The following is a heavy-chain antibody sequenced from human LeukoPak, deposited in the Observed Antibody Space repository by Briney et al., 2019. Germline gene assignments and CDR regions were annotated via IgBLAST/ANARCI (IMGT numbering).Heavy chain of an antibody. D-gene: IGHD4-23*01. J-gene: IGHJ4*02. Sequence: SETLTLTCTASGVTIRSYDWSWIRQPAGKGLEWIGRIYTSGSTNYNPSLKSRVTISVDKSKNQFSLKLSSVTAADTAVYYCAKQGPTVVTHFDSWGQGTLVTVSS. CDR1: GVTIRSYD. V-gene: IGHV4-4*07. CDR3: AKQGPTVVTHFDS. CDR2: IYTSGST.